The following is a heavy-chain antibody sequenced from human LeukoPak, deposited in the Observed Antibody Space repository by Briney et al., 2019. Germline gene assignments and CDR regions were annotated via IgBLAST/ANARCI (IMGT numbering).Heavy chain of an antibody. CDR1: GFTFSSYS. V-gene: IGHV3-21*01. Sequence: PGGSLTLSCAASGFTFSSYSMKGVRQAPGKGGEEVSSISSSSSYIYYAGSVTGRFTIPRDNAKNSLYLQMNSLRAEDTAVYYCARSEPGDGYNVAYWGQGTLVTVSS. D-gene: IGHD5-24*01. CDR3: ARSEPGDGYNVAY. J-gene: IGHJ4*02. CDR2: ISSSSSYI.